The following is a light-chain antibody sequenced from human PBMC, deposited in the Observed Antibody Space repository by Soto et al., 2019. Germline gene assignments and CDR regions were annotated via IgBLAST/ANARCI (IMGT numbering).Light chain of an antibody. CDR2: GAS. Sequence: EIVLTQSPGTLSLSPGERATLSCRASQSVSSSYLAWYQQTPGQAPRLLIYGASSRATGIPDRVSGSGSGTDVTLTISSLEPEEGSVYDGQQRSNWPITFGQGTRLEIK. CDR3: QQRSNWPIT. J-gene: IGKJ5*01. CDR1: QSVSSSY. V-gene: IGKV3D-20*02.